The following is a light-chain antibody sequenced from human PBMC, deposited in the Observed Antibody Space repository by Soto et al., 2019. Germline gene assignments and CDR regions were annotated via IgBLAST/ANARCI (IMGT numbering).Light chain of an antibody. Sequence: DIQITQSPSTLSASVGDRVTITCRASQSISSWVAWYQQQPGKENKILIDKGSSLGSWVPSRFRGSGSGTELTLTISSLQPDDFATYYCQQYNSYPWTFGQGTKVDIK. J-gene: IGKJ1*01. CDR2: KGS. CDR3: QQYNSYPWT. V-gene: IGKV1-5*03. CDR1: QSISSW.